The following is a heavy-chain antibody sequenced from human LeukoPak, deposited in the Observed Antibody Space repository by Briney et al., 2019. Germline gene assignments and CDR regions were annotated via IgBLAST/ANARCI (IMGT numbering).Heavy chain of an antibody. CDR3: AKHHGDYYYYLDV. V-gene: IGHV3-23*01. J-gene: IGHJ6*03. CDR1: GFTFSSYA. Sequence: GGSLRLSCAASGFTFSSYAMSWVRQAPGKGLEWVSAISGSGGSTYYADSVKGRFTISRDNSKNTLYLRMNSLRAEDTAVYYCAKHHGDYYYYLDVWGKGTTVTVSS. CDR2: ISGSGGST. D-gene: IGHD3-16*01.